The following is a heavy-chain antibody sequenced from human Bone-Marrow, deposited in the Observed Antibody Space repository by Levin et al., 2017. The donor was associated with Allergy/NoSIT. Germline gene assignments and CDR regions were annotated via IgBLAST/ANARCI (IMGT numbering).Heavy chain of an antibody. Sequence: PGGSLRLSCAASGFTFSSYAMHWVRQAPGKGLEWVAVISYDGSNKYYADSVKGRFTISRDNSKNTLYLQMNSLRAEDTAVYYCARGSPGYYYDSSGYEGPVDYWGQGTLVTVSS. J-gene: IGHJ4*02. D-gene: IGHD3-22*01. CDR3: ARGSPGYYYDSSGYEGPVDY. V-gene: IGHV3-30*04. CDR2: ISYDGSNK. CDR1: GFTFSSYA.